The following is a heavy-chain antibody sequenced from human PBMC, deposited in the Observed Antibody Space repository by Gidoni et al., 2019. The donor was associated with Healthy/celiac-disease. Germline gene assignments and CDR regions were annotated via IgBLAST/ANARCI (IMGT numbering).Heavy chain of an antibody. D-gene: IGHD3-22*01. J-gene: IGHJ4*02. CDR2: INHSGST. Sequence: QVQLQQWGAGLLKPSEPLSLNCAVYGGSFRGYYWSWIRQPPGKGLEWIGEINHSGSTNYNPSLKSRVTISVDTSKNQFSLKLSSVTAADTAVYYCARGQDYYGSSGLTDYWGQGTLVTVSS. CDR3: ARGQDYYGSSGLTDY. CDR1: GGSFRGYY. V-gene: IGHV4-34*01.